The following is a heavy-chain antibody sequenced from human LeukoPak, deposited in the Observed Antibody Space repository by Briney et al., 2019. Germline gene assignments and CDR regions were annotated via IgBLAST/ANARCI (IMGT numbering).Heavy chain of an antibody. J-gene: IGHJ3*02. CDR1: GFSFPSYA. CDR2: ITAGGVIT. CDR3: AKGKINHDGAVEI. V-gene: IGHV3-23*01. Sequence: GGSLRLSCAASGFSFPSYAMSWVRRAPRRGLEWVSLITAGGVITHYTDSVKGRFTISRDNSKNTLYLQMNSVRAEDTAVYYCAKGKINHDGAVEIWGQGTTVTVSS. D-gene: IGHD1-14*01.